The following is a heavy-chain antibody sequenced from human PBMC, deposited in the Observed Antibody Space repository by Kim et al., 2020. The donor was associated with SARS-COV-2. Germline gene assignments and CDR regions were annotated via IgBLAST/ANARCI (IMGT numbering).Heavy chain of an antibody. CDR3: ARSNQWLWKFDY. Sequence: GGSLRLSCAASGFTFSSYGMHWVRQAPGKGLEWVAVISYDGSNKYYADSVKGRFTISRDNSKNTLYLQMNSLRAEDTAVYYCARSNQWLWKFDYWGQGTLVTVSS. CDR1: GFTFSSYG. D-gene: IGHD3-22*01. J-gene: IGHJ4*02. V-gene: IGHV3-33*05. CDR2: ISYDGSNK.